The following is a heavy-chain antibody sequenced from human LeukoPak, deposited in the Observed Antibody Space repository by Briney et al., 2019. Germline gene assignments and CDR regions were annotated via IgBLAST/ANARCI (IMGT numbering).Heavy chain of an antibody. V-gene: IGHV3-21*01. CDR3: ARDLVSRSNY. J-gene: IGHJ4*02. CDR2: ISSSRYYI. CDR1: GFTFSRYT. D-gene: IGHD6-6*01. Sequence: GGSLRLSCAASGFTFSRYTMNWVRQSPGKGLESVSSISSSRYYIYYADSVKGRFTISRDNAKNSLYLQMNSLRAEDTAVYYCARDLVSRSNYWGQGTPVTVSS.